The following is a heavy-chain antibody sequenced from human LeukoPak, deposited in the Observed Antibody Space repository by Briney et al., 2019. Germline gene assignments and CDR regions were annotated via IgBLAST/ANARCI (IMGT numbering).Heavy chain of an antibody. CDR1: GFTFSTYM. Sequence: GGSLRLSCAASGFTFSTYMMNVVRQAPGKGLEWLSYISSDSGAIYYADSVQGRFTISRDNAQKSLYLQMNSLRVEDTAVYYCVRELAYWGQGALVTVSS. CDR3: VRELAY. D-gene: IGHD1-1*01. J-gene: IGHJ4*02. CDR2: ISSDSGAI. V-gene: IGHV3-48*01.